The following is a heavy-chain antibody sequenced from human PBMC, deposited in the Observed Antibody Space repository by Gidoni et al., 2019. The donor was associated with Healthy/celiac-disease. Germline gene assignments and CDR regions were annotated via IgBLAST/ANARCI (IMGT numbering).Heavy chain of an antibody. J-gene: IGHJ4*02. CDR2: ISGSGGST. V-gene: IGHV3-23*01. CDR3: AKDMVRGVITSDY. Sequence: EVQLLESGGGVVQPGGSVRLSCAASGFTFSSYAMSWVRQAPGKGLEWVSAISGSGGSTYYADSVKGRFTISRDNSKNTLYLQMNSLRAEDTAVYYCAKDMVRGVITSDYWGQGTLVTVSS. CDR1: GFTFSSYA. D-gene: IGHD3-10*01.